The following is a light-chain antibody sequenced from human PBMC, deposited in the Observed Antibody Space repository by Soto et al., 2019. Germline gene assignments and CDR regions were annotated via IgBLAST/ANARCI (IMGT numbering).Light chain of an antibody. CDR1: QGISSW. Sequence: DIQMTQSPSSVSASVGDRVTITCRASQGISSWLAWYQQKPGKAPKLLIYAASSLQSGVPSRFSGSGSGTDFTLTNRNLHGDDFATYYCHHQNRFQHTLVQGTKLEIK. V-gene: IGKV1-12*01. CDR2: AAS. CDR3: HHQNRFQHT. J-gene: IGKJ2*01.